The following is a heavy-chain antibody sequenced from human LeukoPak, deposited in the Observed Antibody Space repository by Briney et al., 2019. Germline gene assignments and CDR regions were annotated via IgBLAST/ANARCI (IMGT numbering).Heavy chain of an antibody. V-gene: IGHV3-64*01. D-gene: IGHD3-22*01. J-gene: IGHJ3*02. Sequence: PGGSLRLSCAASGFTFSSYAMHWVRQAPGKGLEYVSAISSNGGSTYYANSVKGRFTISRGNSKNTLYLQMGSLRAEDMAVYYCARDLAYYDSSGYGAFDIWGQGTMVTVSS. CDR3: ARDLAYYDSSGYGAFDI. CDR1: GFTFSSYA. CDR2: ISSNGGST.